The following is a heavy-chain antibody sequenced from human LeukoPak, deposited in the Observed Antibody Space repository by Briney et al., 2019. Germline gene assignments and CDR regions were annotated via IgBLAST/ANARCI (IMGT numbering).Heavy chain of an antibody. J-gene: IGHJ4*02. CDR3: ARGVDYGDLDY. Sequence: GASVKVSCKTSGYTFNGYYMHWLRQAPGRGPEWLGWINPHTGATRYAQKFQGRVTVSGDTSIGTAYLDLKSLTSDDTAIYYCARGVDYGDLDYWGQGTLVSVSS. CDR2: INPHTGAT. CDR1: GYTFNGYY. D-gene: IGHD4-17*01. V-gene: IGHV1-2*02.